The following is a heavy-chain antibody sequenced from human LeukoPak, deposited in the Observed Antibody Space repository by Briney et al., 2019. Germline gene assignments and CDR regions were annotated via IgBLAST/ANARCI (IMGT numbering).Heavy chain of an antibody. CDR3: ARVKRDYYYYYYMDV. J-gene: IGHJ6*03. Sequence: SETLSLTCAVYGGSFSGYYWSWIRQPPGKGLEWVGEINHSGSTNYNPSLKRRVTISVNKSEKQFSLQLSSVTAADTAVYSCARVKRDYYYYYYMDVWGKGTTVTVSS. CDR1: GGSFSGYY. V-gene: IGHV4-34*01. CDR2: INHSGST.